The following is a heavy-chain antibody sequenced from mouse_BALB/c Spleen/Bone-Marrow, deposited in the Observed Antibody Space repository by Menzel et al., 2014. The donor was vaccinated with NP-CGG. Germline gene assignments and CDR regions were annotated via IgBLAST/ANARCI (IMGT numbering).Heavy chain of an antibody. CDR2: ISTGSSPI. J-gene: IGHJ4*01. Sequence: VQLKESGGGLVQPGGSRKLSCAASGFTFSSFGMHWVRQAPEKGLEWVAYISTGSSPIYYADTVKGRFTISRDNPKNTLFLQMTSLRSEDTAMYYCARKGAMITHYYAMDYWGQGTSVTVSS. CDR3: ARKGAMITHYYAMDY. D-gene: IGHD2-4*01. V-gene: IGHV5-17*02. CDR1: GFTFSSFG.